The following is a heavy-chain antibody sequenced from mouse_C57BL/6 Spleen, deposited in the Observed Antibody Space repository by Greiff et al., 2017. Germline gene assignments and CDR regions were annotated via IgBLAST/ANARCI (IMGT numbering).Heavy chain of an antibody. D-gene: IGHD1-1*01. Sequence: VQLQQSGPELVKPGASVKISCKASGYSFTGYYMNWVKQSPEKSLEWIGEINPSTGGTTYNQKFKAKATLTVDKSSSTAYMQLKSLTSEDSAVYYCARAPFYYYGSSLYWYFDVWGTGTTVTVSS. CDR2: INPSTGGT. J-gene: IGHJ1*03. CDR1: GYSFTGYY. V-gene: IGHV1-42*01. CDR3: ARAPFYYYGSSLYWYFDV.